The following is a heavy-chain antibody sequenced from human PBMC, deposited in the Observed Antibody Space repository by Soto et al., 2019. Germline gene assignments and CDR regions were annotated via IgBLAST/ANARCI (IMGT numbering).Heavy chain of an antibody. CDR2: IYYSGST. D-gene: IGHD6-19*01. CDR1: GGSISSGNYY. CDR3: ARSSGWRSDFDY. V-gene: IGHV4-31*03. Sequence: QVQLQESGPGLVKPSQTLSLICTVSGGSISSGNYYWSWIRQHPGKGLEWIGYIYYSGSTYYNPSLKSRVTISVDTSKNQFSLKLSSVTAADTAVYFCARSSGWRSDFDYWGQGTLVTVSS. J-gene: IGHJ4*02.